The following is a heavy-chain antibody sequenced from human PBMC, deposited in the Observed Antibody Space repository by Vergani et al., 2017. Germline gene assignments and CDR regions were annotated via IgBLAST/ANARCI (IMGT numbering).Heavy chain of an antibody. V-gene: IGHV3-23*01. CDR3: AKYGFGELLENPNTR. CDR1: GFTFSSYA. J-gene: IGHJ4*02. Sequence: EVQLLESGGGLVQPGGSLRLSCGASGFTFSSYAMTWVRQAPGKGLEWVSAISGSGGSTYYADSVKGRFTISRDNSKNTLYLQMNSLRAEDTAVYYCAKYGFGELLENPNTRWGQGTLVTVSS. CDR2: ISGSGGST. D-gene: IGHD3-10*01.